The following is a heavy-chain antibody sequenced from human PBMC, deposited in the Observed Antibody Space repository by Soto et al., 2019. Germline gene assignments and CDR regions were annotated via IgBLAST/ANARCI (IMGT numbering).Heavy chain of an antibody. D-gene: IGHD5-18*01. Sequence: SETLSLTCAVSGGSISSRNWWIWVRQPPGKGLEWIGEIYHSGSTNYNPSLKSRVTISVDTSKNQFSLKLSSVTAADTAVYYCARFPRGGGXSYGLPPYYYYGMDVWGQGTTVTVSS. V-gene: IGHV4-4*02. J-gene: IGHJ6*02. CDR1: GGSISSRNW. CDR3: ARFPRGGGXSYGLPPYYYYGMDV. CDR2: IYHSGST.